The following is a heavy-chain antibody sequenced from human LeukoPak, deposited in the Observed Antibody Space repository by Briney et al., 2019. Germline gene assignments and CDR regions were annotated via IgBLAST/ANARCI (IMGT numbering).Heavy chain of an antibody. CDR3: AGGYCSSTSCSPDYYYYMDV. Sequence: SVKVSCKASGGTFSSYAISWVRQAPGQGLEWMGGIIPIFGTANYAQKFQGRVTITTDESTSTAYMELSSLRSEDTAVYYCAGGYCSSTSCSPDYYYYMDVWGKGTTVTVSS. D-gene: IGHD2-2*01. J-gene: IGHJ6*03. CDR1: GGTFSSYA. CDR2: IIPIFGTA. V-gene: IGHV1-69*05.